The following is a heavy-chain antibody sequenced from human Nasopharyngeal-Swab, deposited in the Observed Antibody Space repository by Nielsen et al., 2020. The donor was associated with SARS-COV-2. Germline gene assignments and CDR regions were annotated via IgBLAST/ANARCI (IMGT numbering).Heavy chain of an antibody. CDR3: TTQPSAIDY. J-gene: IGHJ4*02. V-gene: IGHV3-15*01. Sequence: GESLKISCAASGFTFSSYAMSWVRQAPGKGLEWVGRIKSKTDGGTTDYAAPVKGRFTILRDDSKNTLYLQMNSLKTEDTAVYYCTTQPSAIDYWGQGTLVTVSS. CDR2: IKSKTDGGTT. D-gene: IGHD2-2*02. CDR1: GFTFSSYA.